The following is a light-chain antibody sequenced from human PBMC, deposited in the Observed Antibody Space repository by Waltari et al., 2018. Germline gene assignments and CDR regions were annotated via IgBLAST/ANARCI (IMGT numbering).Light chain of an antibody. CDR2: KDS. Sequence: SYELTQPPSVSVSPGQTARITCSGDALPTQYVYWDPQKPGQAPVLVIYKDSERPSGIPERFSGSSSGTTATLTISGVQAEDEADYYCQSADSSDTSWVFGGGTKVTVL. J-gene: IGLJ3*02. V-gene: IGLV3-25*03. CDR3: QSADSSDTSWV. CDR1: ALPTQY.